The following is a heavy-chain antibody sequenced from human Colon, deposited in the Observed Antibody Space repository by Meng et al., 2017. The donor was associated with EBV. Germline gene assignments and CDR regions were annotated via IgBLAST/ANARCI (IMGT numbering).Heavy chain of an antibody. CDR2: IDDSGST. CDR1: GVSXSXNIR. J-gene: IGHJ4*02. CDR3: ARGKQDAWELLAY. D-gene: IGHD1-26*01. Sequence: VQPRXPAPGXXQPSXPLPXXCVVSGVSXSXNIRWTWVRQPPXKGLEWIGDIDDSGSTNYNPSLNSRISISLDKSKNHFSLKVNSVTAADTAVYYCARGKQDAWELLAYWGQGALVTVSS. V-gene: IGHV4-4*02.